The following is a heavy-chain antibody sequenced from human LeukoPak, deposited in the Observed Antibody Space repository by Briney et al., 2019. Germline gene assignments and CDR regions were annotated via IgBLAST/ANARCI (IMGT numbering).Heavy chain of an antibody. Sequence: SETLSLTCTVSGGSISSYYWSWIRQPPGKGLEWIGYIYHSGSTYYNPSLKSRVTISVDRSKNQFSLKLSSVTAADTAVYYCARGGLGRFDYWGQGTLVTVSS. V-gene: IGHV4-59*12. D-gene: IGHD3-16*01. CDR3: ARGGLGRFDY. J-gene: IGHJ4*02. CDR2: IYHSGST. CDR1: GGSISSYY.